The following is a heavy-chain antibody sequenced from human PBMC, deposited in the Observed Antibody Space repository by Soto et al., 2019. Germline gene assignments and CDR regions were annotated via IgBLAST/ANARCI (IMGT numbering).Heavy chain of an antibody. V-gene: IGHV3-11*05. CDR2: ISSSSSYT. CDR1: GFTFSDYY. J-gene: IGHJ6*02. CDR3: ARERTPYSGYDDYYYYGMDV. D-gene: IGHD5-12*01. Sequence: PGGSLRLSCAASGFTFSDYYMSWIRQAPGKGLEWVSYISSSSSYTNYADSVKGRFTISRDNAKNSLYLQMNSLRAEDTAVYYCARERTPYSGYDDYYYYGMDVWGQGTTVTVSS.